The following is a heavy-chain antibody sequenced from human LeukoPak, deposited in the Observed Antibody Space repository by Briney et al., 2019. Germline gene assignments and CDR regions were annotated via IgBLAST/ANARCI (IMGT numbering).Heavy chain of an antibody. D-gene: IGHD1-26*01. CDR1: GFTFSDYY. V-gene: IGHV3-15*01. CDR2: IKSKTDGGTT. J-gene: IGHJ4*02. CDR3: TTDRILRKYSGSYYRDY. Sequence: GGSLRLSCAASGFTFSDYYMSWIRQAPGKGLEWVGRIKSKTDGGTTDYAAPVKGRFTISRDDSKNTLYLQMNSLKTEDTAVYYCTTDRILRKYSGSYYRDYWGQGTLVTVSS.